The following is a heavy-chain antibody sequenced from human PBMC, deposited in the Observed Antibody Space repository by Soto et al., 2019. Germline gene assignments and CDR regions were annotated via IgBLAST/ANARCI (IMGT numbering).Heavy chain of an antibody. Sequence: EVQLVESGGALVQPGGSLRLSCAASGFTFSAHFIDWVRQAPGKGLDWVGRTKAKAYSYTTEYAASVKGRFTISRDDSEKSVYLQMNSLKSDDTAVYYCASIRGVMGYWGQGTLVIVSS. V-gene: IGHV3-72*01. CDR3: ASIRGVMGY. D-gene: IGHD3-10*01. J-gene: IGHJ4*02. CDR1: GFTFSAHF. CDR2: TKAKAYSYTT.